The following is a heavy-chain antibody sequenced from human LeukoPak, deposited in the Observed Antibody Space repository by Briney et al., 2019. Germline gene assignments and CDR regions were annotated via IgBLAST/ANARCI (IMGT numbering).Heavy chain of an antibody. J-gene: IGHJ4*02. CDR2: IKQDGSEK. CDR3: AKDGRSSTPGY. V-gene: IGHV3-7*03. Sequence: PGGSLRLSCAASGFTFSSYWMSWVRQAPGKGLEWVANIKQDGSEKYYVDSVKGRFTISRDNAKNSLYLQMNSLRAEDTAVYYCAKDGRSSTPGYWGQGTLVTVSS. CDR1: GFTFSSYW. D-gene: IGHD2-2*01.